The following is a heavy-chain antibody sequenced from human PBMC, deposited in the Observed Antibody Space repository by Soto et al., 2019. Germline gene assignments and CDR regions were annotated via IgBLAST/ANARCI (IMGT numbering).Heavy chain of an antibody. CDR3: ARDERGSGSYFGRLNWFDP. V-gene: IGHV1-18*01. D-gene: IGHD3-10*01. CDR1: GYTFTSYG. Sequence: QAPLVQSGPEVKNPGASVKVSCKASGYTFTSYGISWVRQAPGHGIEWMGWISGYTGNTNYAQKVQGRVTLTTDTSTSTAYMELTSLTPDDTAVYYCARDERGSGSYFGRLNWFDPWGQGTLVTVSS. J-gene: IGHJ5*02. CDR2: ISGYTGNT.